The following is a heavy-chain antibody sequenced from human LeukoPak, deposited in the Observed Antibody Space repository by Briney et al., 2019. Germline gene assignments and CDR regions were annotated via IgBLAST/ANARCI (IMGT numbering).Heavy chain of an antibody. CDR2: ISFDGSNK. Sequence: GGSLRLSCGASGFTLSSYGMHWVRQAPGKGLEWVAVISFDGSNKYCSDSVKGRFTISRDNSKNTLYLQMNSLRAEDTAVYYCARTPRGVNAFDIWGQGTMVTVSS. CDR3: ARTPRGVNAFDI. V-gene: IGHV3-30*03. J-gene: IGHJ3*02. D-gene: IGHD4-23*01. CDR1: GFTLSSYG.